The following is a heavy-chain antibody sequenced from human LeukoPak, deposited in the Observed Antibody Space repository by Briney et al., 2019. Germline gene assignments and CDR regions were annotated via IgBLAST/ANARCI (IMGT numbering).Heavy chain of an antibody. CDR3: ARARTNSGSFPY. V-gene: IGHV1-8*02. CDR1: GYTFTGYY. CDR2: MNPNTGNT. J-gene: IGHJ4*02. D-gene: IGHD1-26*01. Sequence: GASVKVSCKASGYTFTGYYMHWVRQAPGQGLEWMGWMNPNTGNTGYAQKFQGRVTMTRNTSISTAYMELSSLRSEDTAVYYCARARTNSGSFPYWGQGTLVTVSS.